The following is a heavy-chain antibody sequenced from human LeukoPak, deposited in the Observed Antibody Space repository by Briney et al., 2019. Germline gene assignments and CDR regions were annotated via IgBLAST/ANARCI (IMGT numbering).Heavy chain of an antibody. D-gene: IGHD3-10*01. CDR1: GFTFDDYA. CDR2: ISWNSGSI. J-gene: IGHJ3*02. Sequence: GGSLRLSCAASGFTFDDYAMHWVRQAPGKGLEWVSGISWNSGSIGYADSVKGRFTISRDNAKNSLYLQMNSLRAEDTALYYCAKDIHGSGTFEDAFDIWGQGTMVTVSS. V-gene: IGHV3-9*01. CDR3: AKDIHGSGTFEDAFDI.